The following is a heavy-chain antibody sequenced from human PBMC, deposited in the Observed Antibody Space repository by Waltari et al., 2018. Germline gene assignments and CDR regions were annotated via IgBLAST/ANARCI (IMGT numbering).Heavy chain of an antibody. J-gene: IGHJ4*02. Sequence: EVQLVQSGAEVKKPGATVKISCKGSGYRFTHYFLHWVQQAPGKGLEWMGLIDPEDGETKYAEKFRGRVTISADISRDTAYMELTSLRSDDTAVYYCATARSLDYWGQGTLLTVSS. CDR2: IDPEDGET. CDR1: GYRFTHYF. V-gene: IGHV1-69-2*01. D-gene: IGHD6-13*01. CDR3: ATARSLDY.